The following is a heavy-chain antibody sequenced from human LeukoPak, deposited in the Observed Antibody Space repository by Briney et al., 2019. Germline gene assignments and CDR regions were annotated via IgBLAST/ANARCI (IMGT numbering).Heavy chain of an antibody. CDR2: IKSKTDGGTT. CDR3: TTDLNSSGWYVGY. D-gene: IGHD6-19*01. J-gene: IGHJ4*02. Sequence: KTGGSLRLSCAASGFTFSNAWMSWVRQAPGKGLEWVGRIKSKTDGGTTDYAAPVKGRFTISRDDSKNTLYLQMNSLKTEDTAVYYCTTDLNSSGWYVGYWGQGTLVTVSS. V-gene: IGHV3-15*01. CDR1: GFTFSNAW.